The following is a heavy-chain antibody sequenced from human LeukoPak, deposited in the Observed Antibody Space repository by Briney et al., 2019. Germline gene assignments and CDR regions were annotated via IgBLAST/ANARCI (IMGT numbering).Heavy chain of an antibody. CDR2: LYSGGTT. Sequence: GGSLRLSCAASGFTFSNAWMSWVRQAPGKWLEWVSLLYSGGTTYYADSVKGRFTISRDNAKNTLYLQVNSLRAEDTAVYYCAKYSGSYVGFDYWGQGTLVTVSS. CDR1: GFTFSNAW. J-gene: IGHJ4*02. D-gene: IGHD1-26*01. V-gene: IGHV3-66*02. CDR3: AKYSGSYVGFDY.